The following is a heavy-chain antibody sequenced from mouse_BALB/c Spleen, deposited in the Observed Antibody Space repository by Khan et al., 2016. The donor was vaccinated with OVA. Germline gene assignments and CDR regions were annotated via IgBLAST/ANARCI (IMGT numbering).Heavy chain of an antibody. Sequence: QVQLQQPGAELVRPGTSVKMSCKAAGYTFTNYWIGWVKQRPGHGLEWIGDTYPGGGYTNYNEKFKGKATLTADTSSSTAYMQLSGLPSEDSAIYYCARGGAARATWDYFDYWGQGTTLPVSS. D-gene: IGHD3-1*01. V-gene: IGHV1-63*02. CDR1: GYTFTNYW. CDR3: ARGGAARATWDYFDY. CDR2: TYPGGGYT. J-gene: IGHJ2*01.